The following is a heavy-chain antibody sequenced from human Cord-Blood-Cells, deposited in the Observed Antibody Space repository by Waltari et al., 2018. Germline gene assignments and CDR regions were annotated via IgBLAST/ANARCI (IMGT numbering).Heavy chain of an antibody. CDR2: INPNSGGT. CDR3: AREEGEWGWGLRRRFDY. V-gene: IGHV1-2*02. D-gene: IGHD1-26*01. J-gene: IGHJ4*02. CDR1: GYTFTGYY. Sequence: QVQLVQSGAEVKKPGASVKVSCKASGYTFTGYYMHWVRQAPGQGLEWMGWINPNSGGTNYAQKFQGRVTMTRDTSISTAYMELSRLRSDDTAVYYCAREEGEWGWGLRRRFDYWGQGTLVTVSS.